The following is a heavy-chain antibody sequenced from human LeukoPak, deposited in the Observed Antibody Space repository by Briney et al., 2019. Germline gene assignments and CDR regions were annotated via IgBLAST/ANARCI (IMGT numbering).Heavy chain of an antibody. CDR3: ARGGSSSPHFDY. J-gene: IGHJ4*02. CDR1: GGSISSYY. D-gene: IGHD6-6*01. CDR2: FYTSGGT. V-gene: IGHV4-4*07. Sequence: SETLSLTCTVSGGSISSYYWSWIRQPAGKGLEWIGRFYTSGGTINNPSLKSRVTMSVDTSKNQFSLKLSSVTAADTAVYYCARGGSSSPHFDYWGQGTLVTVSS.